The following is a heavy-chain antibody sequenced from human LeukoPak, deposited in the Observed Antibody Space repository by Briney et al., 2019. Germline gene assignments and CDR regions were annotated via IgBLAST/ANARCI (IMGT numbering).Heavy chain of an antibody. CDR1: GFTFSNYW. D-gene: IGHD3-9*01. CDR2: IKEDGSEK. CDR3: ARVRVDFDWFNIIRQGFDY. Sequence: GGSLRLSCAASGFTFSNYWMSWVRQAPGKGLEWVANIKEDGSEKYYVDSVKGRFTISRDNAKNSLYLQMNSMRAEDTAVYYCARVRVDFDWFNIIRQGFDYWGQGPRVSV. V-gene: IGHV3-7*01. J-gene: IGHJ4*02.